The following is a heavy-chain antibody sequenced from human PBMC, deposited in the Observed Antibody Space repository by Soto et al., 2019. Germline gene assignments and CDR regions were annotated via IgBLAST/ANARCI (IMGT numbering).Heavy chain of an antibody. CDR1: GYTFTGYY. Sequence: ASVKVSCKASGYTFTGYYMHWVRQAPGQGLEWMGWINPNSGGTNYAQKFQGWVTMTRDTSISTAYMELSRLRSDDTAVYYCARGDITGTTSYYYYMDVWGKGTTVTVSS. CDR3: ARGDITGTTSYYYYMDV. CDR2: INPNSGGT. V-gene: IGHV1-2*04. J-gene: IGHJ6*03. D-gene: IGHD1-20*01.